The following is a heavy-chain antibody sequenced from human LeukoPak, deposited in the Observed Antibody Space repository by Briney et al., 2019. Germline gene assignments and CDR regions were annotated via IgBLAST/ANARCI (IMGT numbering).Heavy chain of an antibody. V-gene: IGHV4-34*01. Sequence: ETQSRNCALYSGSCRGCYWSWLRDPPGKGLEWIGEINHSGNTNYNPSLKSRVTISVDTSKNQFSLKLSSVTAADTAVYYCAGNSSGWYYWGQGTLVTVSS. D-gene: IGHD6-19*01. CDR1: SGSCRGCY. CDR3: AGNSSGWYY. J-gene: IGHJ4*02. CDR2: INHSGNT.